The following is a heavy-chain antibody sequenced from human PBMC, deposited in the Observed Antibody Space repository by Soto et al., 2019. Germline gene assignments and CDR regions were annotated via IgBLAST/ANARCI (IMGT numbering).Heavy chain of an antibody. CDR3: ARAYEGDYFDD. D-gene: IGHD3-16*01. J-gene: IGHJ4*02. V-gene: IGHV3-30-3*01. Sequence: GSLRLSCAASGFTFSSYAMHWVRQAPGKGLEWVAVISYDGSNKYYADSVKGRFTISRDNSKNTLYLQMNSLRAEDTAVYYCARAYEGDYFDDWGQGTLVTVSS. CDR1: GFTFSSYA. CDR2: ISYDGSNK.